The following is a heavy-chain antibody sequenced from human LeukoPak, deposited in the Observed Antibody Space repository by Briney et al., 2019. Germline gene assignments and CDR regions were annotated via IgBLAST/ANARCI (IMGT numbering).Heavy chain of an antibody. Sequence: PGGSLRLSCAASGFTFSSYAMHWVRQAPGKGLEYVSAISSNGGSTYYANSVKGRFTISRDNSKNTLYLQMGSLRAEDMAVYYCAKNYDFLTGYASWGQGTLVTVSS. J-gene: IGHJ4*02. V-gene: IGHV3-64*01. CDR1: GFTFSSYA. D-gene: IGHD3-9*01. CDR3: AKNYDFLTGYAS. CDR2: ISSNGGST.